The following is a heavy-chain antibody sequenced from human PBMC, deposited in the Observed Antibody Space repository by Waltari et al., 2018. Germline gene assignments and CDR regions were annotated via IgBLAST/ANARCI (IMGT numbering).Heavy chain of an antibody. CDR2: IIPIFGTA. V-gene: IGHV1-69*13. J-gene: IGHJ3*02. CDR1: GGTFSSYA. CDR3: ARAAPRYYYDSSGYYYCDAFDI. Sequence: QVQLVQSGAEVKKPGSSVKVSCKASGGTFSSYAISWVRQAPGQGLEWMGGIIPIFGTANYEKKFQGRVTITADESTSTAYMELSSLRSEDTAVYYCARAAPRYYYDSSGYYYCDAFDIWGQGTMVTVSS. D-gene: IGHD3-22*01.